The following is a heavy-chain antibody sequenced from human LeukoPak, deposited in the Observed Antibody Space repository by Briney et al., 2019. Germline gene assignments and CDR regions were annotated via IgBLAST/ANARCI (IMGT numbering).Heavy chain of an antibody. CDR2: LKQDGSEK. Sequence: GGSLRLSCAASGFTFSSYWMSWVRQAPGKGLEWVANLKQDGSEKNYVDSVKGRFIISRDNAKNSLYLQMNTLRADDTAVYYCARDGFGTGSNWGQGTLVTVSS. V-gene: IGHV3-7*03. CDR1: GFTFSSYW. CDR3: ARDGFGTGSN. J-gene: IGHJ4*02. D-gene: IGHD3-16*01.